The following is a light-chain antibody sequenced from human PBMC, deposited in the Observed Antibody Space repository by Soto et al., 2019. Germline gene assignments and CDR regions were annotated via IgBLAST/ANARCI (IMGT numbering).Light chain of an antibody. CDR2: DAS. V-gene: IGKV3-11*01. Sequence: EIVLTQSPATLSLSPGERATLSCRASQSVSSYLAWYQQKPGQAPMLLIYDASNRATGIPARFSGSGSGTDFTLTISSLEPEDFAVYYGQQRSNWPPYTFGQGTKPEIK. CDR1: QSVSSY. J-gene: IGKJ2*01. CDR3: QQRSNWPPYT.